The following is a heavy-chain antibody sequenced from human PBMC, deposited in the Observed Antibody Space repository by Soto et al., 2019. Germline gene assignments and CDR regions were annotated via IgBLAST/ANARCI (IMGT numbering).Heavy chain of an antibody. CDR3: AGIGEDVYYGMDV. J-gene: IGHJ6*02. Sequence: SETLSLTCSVSGGSMRGYYWNWLRQPAGKGLEWIGRIYSRGDTNYNPSVKSRVTMSVDTSKNEFSLRLNSVTAADTAVYYCAGIGEDVYYGMDVWGQGTTVTVSS. V-gene: IGHV4-4*07. CDR1: GGSMRGYY. CDR2: IYSRGDT. D-gene: IGHD2-21*01.